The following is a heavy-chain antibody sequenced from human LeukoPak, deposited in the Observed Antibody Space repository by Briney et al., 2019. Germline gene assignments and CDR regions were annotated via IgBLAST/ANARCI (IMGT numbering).Heavy chain of an antibody. Sequence: GGSLRLSCAASGFTFDNYVMHWVRLVPGKGLECVSSITPNSGGVGYAASVKGRFTISRDNARNSLYLQMNSLKAEDTALYYCVKDAPNGPIDYWGQGTLVTVSS. CDR3: VKDAPNGPIDY. CDR1: GFTFDNYV. CDR2: ITPNSGGV. D-gene: IGHD4-17*01. V-gene: IGHV3-9*01. J-gene: IGHJ4*02.